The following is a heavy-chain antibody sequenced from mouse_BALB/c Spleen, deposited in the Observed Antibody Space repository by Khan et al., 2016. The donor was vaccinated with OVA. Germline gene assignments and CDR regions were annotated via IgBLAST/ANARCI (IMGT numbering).Heavy chain of an antibody. CDR1: GFNIKDTY. CDR3: VRPSYDPRNFDV. D-gene: IGHD2-10*02. V-gene: IGHV14-3*02. Sequence: VQLQQSGAELVKSGASVKLSCTASGFNIKDTYIHWVKRRPEQGLEWIGRITPANGNTEYDPKFQGKATMRADTSSNTAYLQLSSLTSGDTAVYYWVRPSYDPRNFDVWGAGTTVTVSS. CDR2: ITPANGNT. J-gene: IGHJ1*01.